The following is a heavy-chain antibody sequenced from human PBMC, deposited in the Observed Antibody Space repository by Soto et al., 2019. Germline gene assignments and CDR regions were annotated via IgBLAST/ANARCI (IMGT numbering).Heavy chain of an antibody. D-gene: IGHD6-6*01. CDR1: GGTLSIYA. CDR2: IIPIFGTA. Sequence: SVKVTCKASGGTLSIYAISWVRQAPGQGLEWMGGIIPIFGTANYAQKFQGRVTITADESTSTAYMELSSLRSEDTAVYYCAREEEYSSSSAAFDIWGQGTMVTVSS. CDR3: AREEEYSSSSAAFDI. V-gene: IGHV1-69*13. J-gene: IGHJ3*02.